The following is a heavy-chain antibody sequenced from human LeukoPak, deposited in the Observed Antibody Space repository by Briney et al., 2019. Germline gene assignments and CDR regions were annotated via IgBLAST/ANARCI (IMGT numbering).Heavy chain of an antibody. Sequence: SETLSLTCTVSGVSISDYYWSWIRQPPGKGLEWIGYVSYTGNTNYNPSLKSRVTISADMSKNQFSLKLSSVTAADTAMYYCAGTIFGVVYFYYYYMDVWGKGTTATVSS. CDR1: GVSISDYY. CDR2: VSYTGNT. V-gene: IGHV4-59*01. CDR3: AGTIFGVVYFYYYYMDV. D-gene: IGHD3-3*01. J-gene: IGHJ6*03.